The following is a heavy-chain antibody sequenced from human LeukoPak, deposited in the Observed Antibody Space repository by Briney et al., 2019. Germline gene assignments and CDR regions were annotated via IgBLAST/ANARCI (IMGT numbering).Heavy chain of an antibody. CDR3: AREVWFGELSNPLDSYYFDY. V-gene: IGHV1-2*02. CDR2: INPNSGGT. D-gene: IGHD3-10*01. J-gene: IGHJ4*02. Sequence: RRASVKVSCKASGYTFTGYYMHWVRQAPGQGLEWMGWINPNSGGTNYVQKFQGRVTMTRDTSISTAYMELSRLRSDDTAVYYCAREVWFGELSNPLDSYYFDYWGQGTLVTVSS. CDR1: GYTFTGYY.